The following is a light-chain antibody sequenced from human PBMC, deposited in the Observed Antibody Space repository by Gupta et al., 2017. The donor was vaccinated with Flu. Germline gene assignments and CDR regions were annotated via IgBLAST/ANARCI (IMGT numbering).Light chain of an antibody. V-gene: IGKV1-39*01. CDR1: QTIKTY. CDR3: QQSNIIPRT. J-gene: IGKJ4*01. CDR2: DTF. Sequence: DIQMTQSPSSLSASVGDRVTITCRATQTIKTYLNWYQHKPGKTPRLLIHDTFNLQSGVPSRFSGSGSGTDFTLTITNLQPEDFATYYCQQSNIIPRTFGQWTKVEIK.